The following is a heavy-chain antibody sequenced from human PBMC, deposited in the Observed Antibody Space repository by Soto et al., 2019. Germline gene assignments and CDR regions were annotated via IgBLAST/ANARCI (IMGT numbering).Heavy chain of an antibody. J-gene: IGHJ4*02. CDR2: IHNSGSP. CDR3: VRHAQWIIRAY. D-gene: IGHD5-12*01. V-gene: IGHV4-30-4*01. CDR1: GASIYNGGYF. Sequence: SETLSLTCSVSGASIYNGGYFWSWIRQSPGKGLEWIGHIHNSGSPYNNPSLKSRVTISADTSMNQFSLALTSVTAADTAVYYCVRHAQWIIRAYWGQGSLVTVSS.